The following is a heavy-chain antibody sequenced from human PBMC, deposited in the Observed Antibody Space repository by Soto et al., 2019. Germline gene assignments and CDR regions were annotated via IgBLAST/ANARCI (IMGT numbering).Heavy chain of an antibody. CDR2: FDPEDGET. J-gene: IGHJ4*02. CDR3: ATKLGKYYDFWSGPTGPFDY. CDR1: GYTLTELS. V-gene: IGHV1-24*01. D-gene: IGHD3-3*01. Sequence: ASVKVSCKVSGYTLTELSMHWVRQAPGKGLEWMGGFDPEDGETIYAQKFQGRVTMTEDTSTDTAYMELSSLRSEDTAVYYCATKLGKYYDFWSGPTGPFDYWGQGTLVTVS.